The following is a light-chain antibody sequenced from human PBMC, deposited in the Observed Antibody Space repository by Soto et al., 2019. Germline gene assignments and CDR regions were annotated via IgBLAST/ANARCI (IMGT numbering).Light chain of an antibody. V-gene: IGKV3-11*01. CDR2: GAS. CDR1: QSVSSN. J-gene: IGKJ5*01. Sequence: EIVMTQSPATLSVSPGERATLSCRASQSVSSNLAWYQQKPGQAPRLLIYGASSRATGIPDRFSGSGSGTDFTLTISSLEPEDFAVYYCQQRSNWPPEITFGQGTRLEIK. CDR3: QQRSNWPPEIT.